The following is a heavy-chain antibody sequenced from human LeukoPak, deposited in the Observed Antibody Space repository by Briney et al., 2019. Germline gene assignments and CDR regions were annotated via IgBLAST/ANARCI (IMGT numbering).Heavy chain of an antibody. V-gene: IGHV3-7*01. D-gene: IGHD7-27*01. CDR1: GFTFSTYW. J-gene: IGHJ4*02. Sequence: PGGSQRLSCVASGFTFSTYWMHWVRLAPGKGLEWVANIKRDGSEKHYVDSVKGRFTISRDNAKNSLYLQMSSLRADDTAVYYCARDRDWGYVDYWGQGTLVTVSS. CDR3: ARDRDWGYVDY. CDR2: IKRDGSEK.